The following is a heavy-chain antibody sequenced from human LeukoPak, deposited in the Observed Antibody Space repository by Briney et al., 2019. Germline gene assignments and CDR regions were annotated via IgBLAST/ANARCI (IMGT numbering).Heavy chain of an antibody. CDR3: ARSPITGTGDY. Sequence: GGSLRLSCAASGFTFSSNWMTWVRQPPGKGLEWVSSISSSSSYIYYADSVKGRFTISRDNAKNSLYLQMNSLRAEDTAVYYCARSPITGTGDYWGQGTLVTVSS. CDR1: GFTFSSNW. D-gene: IGHD1-20*01. J-gene: IGHJ4*02. CDR2: ISSSSSYI. V-gene: IGHV3-21*01.